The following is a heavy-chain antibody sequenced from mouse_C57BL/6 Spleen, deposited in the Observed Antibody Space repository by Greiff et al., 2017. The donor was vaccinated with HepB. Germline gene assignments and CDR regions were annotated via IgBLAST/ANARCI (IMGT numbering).Heavy chain of an antibody. CDR3: TRRELRGAMDY. CDR1: GYTFTDYE. D-gene: IGHD2-4*01. Sequence: VQLQQSGAVLVRPGASVTLSCKASGYTFTDYEMHWVKQTPVHGLEWIGAIDPETGGTAYNQKFKGKAILTADKSSSTAYMELRSLTSEDSAVYYCTRRELRGAMDYWGQGTSVTVSS. V-gene: IGHV1-15*01. CDR2: IDPETGGT. J-gene: IGHJ4*01.